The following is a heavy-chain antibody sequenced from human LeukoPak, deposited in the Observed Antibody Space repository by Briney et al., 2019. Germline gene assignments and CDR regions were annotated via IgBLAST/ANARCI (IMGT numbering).Heavy chain of an antibody. CDR3: ARGDGYNYWDY. CDR2: IYVGGNT. CDR1: GFTVSSNY. D-gene: IGHD5-24*01. V-gene: IGHV3-53*01. Sequence: GGSLGLSCAASGFTVSSNYMSWVRQAPGKGLEWVSVIYVGGNTYYADSVKGRFTISRDNSKNTLSLQMNSLRAEDTAVYYCARGDGYNYWDYWGQGTLVTVSS. J-gene: IGHJ4*02.